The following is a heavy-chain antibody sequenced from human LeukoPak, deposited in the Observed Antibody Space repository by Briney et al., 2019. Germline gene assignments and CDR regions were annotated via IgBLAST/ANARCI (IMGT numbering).Heavy chain of an antibody. CDR3: ARAEGSNWNYDY. Sequence: ASVKVSCKASGYTFTGYYMHWVRQAPGQGLEWMGRINPNSGGTNYAQRFQGRVTMTRDTPISTVYMELSRLTSDDTAVYYCARAEGSNWNYDYWGQGTLVTVSS. D-gene: IGHD1-7*01. J-gene: IGHJ4*02. CDR2: INPNSGGT. CDR1: GYTFTGYY. V-gene: IGHV1-2*06.